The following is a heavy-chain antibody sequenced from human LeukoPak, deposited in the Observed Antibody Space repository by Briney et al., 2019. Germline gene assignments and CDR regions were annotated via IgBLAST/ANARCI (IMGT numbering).Heavy chain of an antibody. D-gene: IGHD2-15*01. CDR2: ISSSSTYI. Sequence: GGSLRLSCTASGFTFNNYNLNWVRQAPGKGLEWVSSISSSSTYIYYADSVKGRFTVSRDNAKSSVYLQMNSLRSEDTAVYYCARPTWSYNALDIWGRGTLVTVSS. J-gene: IGHJ3*02. CDR3: ARPTWSYNALDI. CDR1: GFTFNNYN. V-gene: IGHV3-21*01.